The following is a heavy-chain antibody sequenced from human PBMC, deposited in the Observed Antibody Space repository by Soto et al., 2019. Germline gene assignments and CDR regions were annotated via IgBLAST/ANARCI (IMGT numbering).Heavy chain of an antibody. CDR2: IIPLLDVA. V-gene: IGHV1-69*08. CDR3: ERDSPIGSTFSGYDAIDY. CDR1: GGTFSNDI. J-gene: IGHJ4*02. Sequence: QVQLVQSGAEVKKPGSSVKVSCKTSGGTFSNDIITWVRQAPGQGLEWMGRIIPLLDVADYAQKFQGRVTITADKSTGTVYMELNSLRSEDTAVYYCERDSPIGSTFSGYDAIDYWGQGTLVTVSS. D-gene: IGHD5-12*01.